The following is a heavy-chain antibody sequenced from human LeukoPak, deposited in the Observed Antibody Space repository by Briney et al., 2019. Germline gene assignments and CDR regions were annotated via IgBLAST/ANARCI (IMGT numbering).Heavy chain of an antibody. Sequence: GGSLRLSCAASGFTFSSYWMSWVRQAPGKGLEWVANIKQDGSEKYYVDSVKGRFTISRDNAKNSLYLQMNSLRAEDTAVYYCARDVGVVVAARPGSSHDYWGQGTLVTVSS. CDR2: IKQDGSEK. J-gene: IGHJ4*02. CDR3: ARDVGVVVAARPGSSHDY. V-gene: IGHV3-7*01. CDR1: GFTFSSYW. D-gene: IGHD2-15*01.